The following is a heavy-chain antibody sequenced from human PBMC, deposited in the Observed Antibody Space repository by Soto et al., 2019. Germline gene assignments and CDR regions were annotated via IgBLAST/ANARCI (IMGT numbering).Heavy chain of an antibody. CDR2: IYPGDSDT. Sequence: PGESLKISCKGSGYSFTSYWIGWVRQMPGKGLEWMGIIYPGDSDTRYSPSFQGQVTISADKSISTAYLQWSSLKASDTAMYYCARHVEYCSSTSCYENYYYMDVWGKGTTVPVSS. J-gene: IGHJ6*03. CDR3: ARHVEYCSSTSCYENYYYMDV. V-gene: IGHV5-51*01. CDR1: GYSFTSYW. D-gene: IGHD2-2*01.